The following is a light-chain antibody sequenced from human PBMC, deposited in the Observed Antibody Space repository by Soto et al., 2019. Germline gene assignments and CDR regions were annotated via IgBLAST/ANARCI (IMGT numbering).Light chain of an antibody. CDR1: QIISSF. J-gene: IGKJ2*01. V-gene: IGKV1-39*01. Sequence: DIQMTQSPSSLSASVGDRVTITCRASQIISSFLNWYQQEPGKAPKLLIYGASRLQRGVPSRFSGGXSGTDFTLTIGSLQPEDFATYYCQQSYSTPYTFGQGTELEIK. CDR3: QQSYSTPYT. CDR2: GAS.